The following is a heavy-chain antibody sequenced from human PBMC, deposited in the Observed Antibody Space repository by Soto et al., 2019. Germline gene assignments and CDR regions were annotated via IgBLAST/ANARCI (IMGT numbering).Heavy chain of an antibody. CDR1: AGSMSSYD. CDR3: ASIYSGSSHLRY. Sequence: SETGSLRCTGSAGSMSSYDWSWIRHPPGKGLEWIGYSYYSGSTNYNPSLKSRVTISVDTSKNQFSLKLSSVTPQDTALDYFASIYSGSSHLRYWGQGNLVTVS. D-gene: IGHD1-26*01. J-gene: IGHJ4*02. V-gene: IGHV4-59*08. CDR2: SYYSGST.